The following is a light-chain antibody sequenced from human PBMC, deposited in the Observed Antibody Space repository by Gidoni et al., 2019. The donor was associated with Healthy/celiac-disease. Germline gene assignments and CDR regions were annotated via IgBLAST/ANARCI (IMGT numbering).Light chain of an antibody. CDR2: GAS. V-gene: IGKV3-20*01. J-gene: IGKJ4*01. CDR3: QQYGSSPPGLT. CDR1: QSVSSSY. Sequence: IVLTQSPGTLSLSPGERATLSCRASQSVSSSYLAWYQQKPGQAPRLLIYGASSRATGSPDRFSGSGSGTDFTLTISRLEPEDFAVYYCQQYGSSPPGLTFGGGTKVEIK.